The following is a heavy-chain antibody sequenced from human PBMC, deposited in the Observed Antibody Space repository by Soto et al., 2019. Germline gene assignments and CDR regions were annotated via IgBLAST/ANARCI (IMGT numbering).Heavy chain of an antibody. J-gene: IGHJ4*02. CDR1: GGTVITYA. CDR3: AIGPASYYDSSGYYAQGDY. V-gene: IGHV1-69*06. CDR2: IVPIFGTV. Sequence: QVQLVQSGAEVKKPGSSVKVSCKASGGTVITYAISWVRQAPGQGLEWMGGIVPIFGTVNYAQKFQGRVTITADNSTSTAYMELSSLRTEDTAVYYCAIGPASYYDSSGYYAQGDYWGQGTLVTVSS. D-gene: IGHD3-22*01.